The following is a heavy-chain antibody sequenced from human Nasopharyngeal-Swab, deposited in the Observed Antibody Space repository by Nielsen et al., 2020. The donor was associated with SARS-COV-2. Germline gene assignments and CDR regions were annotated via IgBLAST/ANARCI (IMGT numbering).Heavy chain of an antibody. CDR1: GFSLSTSGMC. J-gene: IGHJ4*02. Sequence: SGPTLVKPTQTLTLTCTFSGFSLSTSGMCVSWIRQPPGKALEWLALIDWDDDKYYSTSLKTRLTISKDTSKNQVVLTMTNMDAVDTATYYCARILVGRYYGSGSYYYFDYWGQGTLVTVSS. V-gene: IGHV2-70*01. CDR2: IDWDDDK. CDR3: ARILVGRYYGSGSYYYFDY. D-gene: IGHD3-10*01.